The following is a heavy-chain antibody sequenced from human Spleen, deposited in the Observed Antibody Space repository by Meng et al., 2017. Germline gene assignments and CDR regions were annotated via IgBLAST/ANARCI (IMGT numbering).Heavy chain of an antibody. CDR3: TPLGYCSGGSCYSLPYLGY. V-gene: IGHV3-23*01. D-gene: IGHD2-15*01. CDR1: GFTFSSYA. CDR2: IGGGGGT. J-gene: IGHJ4*02. Sequence: GESLKISCAASGFTFSSYAMSWVRQSPGKGLEWVSAIGGGGGTDYADSVKGRFTISRDNAKNSLYLQMNSLRAEDTAVYYCTPLGYCSGGSCYSLPYLGYWGQGTLVTVSS.